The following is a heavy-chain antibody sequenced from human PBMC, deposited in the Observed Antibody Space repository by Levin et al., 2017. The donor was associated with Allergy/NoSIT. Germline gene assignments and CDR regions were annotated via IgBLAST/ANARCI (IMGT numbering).Heavy chain of an antibody. CDR2: ISTSSYT. CDR1: GFTFSSYS. D-gene: IGHD6-13*01. V-gene: IGHV3-21*01. J-gene: IGHJ3*02. Sequence: GESLKISCAASGFTFSSYSMNLVRQAPGKGLEWVSCISTSSYTHYADSVKGRFTSSKGNAKNSLYLQMNSLRAEDTAVYYCAREYSSTNGTAFDIWGQGTMVTVSS. CDR3: AREYSSTNGTAFDI.